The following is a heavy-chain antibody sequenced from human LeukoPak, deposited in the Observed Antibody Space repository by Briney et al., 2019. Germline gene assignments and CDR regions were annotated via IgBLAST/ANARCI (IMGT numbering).Heavy chain of an antibody. J-gene: IGHJ4*02. Sequence: PSGTLSLTCAVSGGSISSSNWWSWVRQPPGKGLEWIGEIYHSGSTNYNPSLKSRVTISVDKSKNQFSLKLSSVTAADTAVYYCARAYYDFWSGYLPRTFDYWGQGTLVTVSS. V-gene: IGHV4-4*02. CDR1: GGSISSSNW. CDR2: IYHSGST. CDR3: ARAYYDFWSGYLPRTFDY. D-gene: IGHD3-3*01.